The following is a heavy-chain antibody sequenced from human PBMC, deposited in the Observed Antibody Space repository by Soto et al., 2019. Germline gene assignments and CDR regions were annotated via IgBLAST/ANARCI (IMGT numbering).Heavy chain of an antibody. CDR2: IYPGDSDT. V-gene: IGHV5-51*01. CDR3: ARLAVVVVAATDYYYYYMDV. CDR1: GYSFTSYW. D-gene: IGHD2-15*01. Sequence: GESLKISCKGSGYSFTSYWIGWVRQMPGEGLEWMGIIYPGDSDTRYSPSFQGQVTISADKSISTAYLQWSSLKASDTAMYYCARLAVVVVAATDYYYYYMDVWGKGTTVTVSS. J-gene: IGHJ6*03.